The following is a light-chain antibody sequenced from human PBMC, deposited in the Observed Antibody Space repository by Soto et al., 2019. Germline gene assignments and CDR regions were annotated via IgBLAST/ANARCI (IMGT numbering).Light chain of an antibody. Sequence: IRMTQSPSSLSASTGDRVTITCRASQGISSWLAWYQQKPGKAPNLLIYAASTLESGVPSRLSGSGSGTEFTLTISSLQPDDFATYYCQQYNSYWTFGQGTKVDIK. CDR1: QGISSW. V-gene: IGKV1-5*01. CDR2: AAS. J-gene: IGKJ1*01. CDR3: QQYNSYWT.